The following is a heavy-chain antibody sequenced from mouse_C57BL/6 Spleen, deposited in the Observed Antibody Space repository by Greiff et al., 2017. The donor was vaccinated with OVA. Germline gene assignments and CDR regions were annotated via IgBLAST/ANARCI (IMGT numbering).Heavy chain of an antibody. CDR2: ISSGSS. V-gene: IGHV5-17*01. D-gene: IGHD1-1*01. CDR3: AREGIYGSSFAY. CDR1: GFTFSDYG. J-gene: IGHJ3*01. Sequence: EVKLVESGGGLVKPGGSLKLSCAASGFTFSDYGIPSSRHSPEKGLYCVAYISSGSSTISRDNAKNTLFLQMTSLRSEDTAMYYCAREGIYGSSFAYWGQGTLVTVSA.